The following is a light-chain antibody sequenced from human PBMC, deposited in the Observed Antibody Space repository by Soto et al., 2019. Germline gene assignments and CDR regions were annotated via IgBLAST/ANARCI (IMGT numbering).Light chain of an antibody. CDR1: SSNIGAGYD. CDR3: QSYDSSLSGLGV. V-gene: IGLV1-40*01. Sequence: PVLTQLLSVSRAHLHSLPISYTESSSNIGAGYDVHWYQQLPVTAPKLLTYGNRNRPSGVPDRFSGTKSGTSASLAITGLQAEDEADYFCQSYDSSLSGLGVFGTVTKVTVL. CDR2: GNR. J-gene: IGLJ1*01.